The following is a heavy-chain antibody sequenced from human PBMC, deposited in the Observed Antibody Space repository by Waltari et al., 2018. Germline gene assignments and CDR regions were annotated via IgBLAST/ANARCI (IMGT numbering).Heavy chain of an antibody. CDR2: IKQDGSEK. V-gene: IGHV3-7*01. CDR1: GFTFSTYW. J-gene: IGHJ4*02. D-gene: IGHD5-12*01. Sequence: EVQLVESGGDLVQPGGALRLSCAASGFTFSTYWMSWVRQAAGKGLEWGADIKQDGSEKLYVDSVKGRVTISRDNARNSLYLQMNSLRGEDTAVYYCARVSWDTISRKWMDYWGLGTLVIVSS. CDR3: ARVSWDTISRKWMDY.